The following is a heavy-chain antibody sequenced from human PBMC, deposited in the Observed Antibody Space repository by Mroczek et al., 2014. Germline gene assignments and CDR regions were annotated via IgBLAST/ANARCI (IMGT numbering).Heavy chain of an antibody. CDR1: GGTFSSYA. Sequence: QVQLVQSGAEVKKPGSSVKVSCKASGGTFSSYAISWVRQAPGQGLEWMGGIIPIFGTANYAQKFQGRVTITADESTSTAYMELSSLRSEDTAVYYCARRSGAAAGTPDYYYYYMDVWGKGTTVT. CDR2: IIPIFGTA. CDR3: ARRSGAAAGTPDYYYYYMDV. J-gene: IGHJ6*03. D-gene: IGHD6-13*01. V-gene: IGHV1-69*01.